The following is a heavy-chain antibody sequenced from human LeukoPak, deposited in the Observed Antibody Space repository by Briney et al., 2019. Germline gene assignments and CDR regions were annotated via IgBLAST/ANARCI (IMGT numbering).Heavy chain of an antibody. CDR1: GGSINSYY. V-gene: IGHV4-59*01. CDR2: IYSSGST. CDR3: ARGNRYLYYYYYYYMDV. Sequence: PSETLSLTCTVSGGSINSYYWNWIRQPPGKGLEWIGRIYSSGSTNYSPSLKSRVTISVDTSKNQFSLKLSSVTAADTAVYYCARGNRYLYYYYYYYMDVWGKGTTVTVSS. D-gene: IGHD2-2*02. J-gene: IGHJ6*03.